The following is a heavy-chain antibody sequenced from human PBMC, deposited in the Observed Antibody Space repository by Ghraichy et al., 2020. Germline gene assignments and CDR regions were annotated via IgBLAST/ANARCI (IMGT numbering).Heavy chain of an antibody. V-gene: IGHV4-31*03. CDR1: GDSISSGGYY. J-gene: IGHJ3*02. Sequence: SETLSLTCTVSGDSISSGGYYWSWIRQHPGKGLEWIGYIYYGGSTYYNQSLKSRITISVDTSKNQFSLNLSSVTAADTAVYYCASLYRYFYSAFDIWGQGTMVTVSS. D-gene: IGHD3-22*01. CDR3: ASLYRYFYSAFDI. CDR2: IYYGGST.